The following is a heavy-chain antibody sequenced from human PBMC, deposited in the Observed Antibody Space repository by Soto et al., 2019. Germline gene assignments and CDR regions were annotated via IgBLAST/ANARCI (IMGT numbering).Heavy chain of an antibody. V-gene: IGHV1-18*04. Sequence: QVQLVQSGAEVKKPGASVKVSCKASGYTFTSCGISWVRQAPGQGLEWMGWISAYNGNTNYAQKLQGRVTMTTDTSTSTAYMELRSLRSDDTAVYYCARDEVGELSKYYYYGMDVWGQGTTVTVSS. CDR1: GYTFTSCG. CDR3: ARDEVGELSKYYYYGMDV. CDR2: ISAYNGNT. D-gene: IGHD3-10*01. J-gene: IGHJ6*02.